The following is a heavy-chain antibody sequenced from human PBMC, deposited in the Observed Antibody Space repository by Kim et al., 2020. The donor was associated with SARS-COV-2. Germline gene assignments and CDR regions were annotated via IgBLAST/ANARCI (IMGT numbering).Heavy chain of an antibody. Sequence: SETLSLTCTVSGGSISSSSYYWGWIRQPPGKGLEWIGSIYYSGSTYYNPSLKSRVTISVDTSKNQFSLKLSSVTAADTAVYYCARHAGRWTNWFDPWGQGTLVTVSS. V-gene: IGHV4-39*01. J-gene: IGHJ5*02. CDR2: IYYSGST. D-gene: IGHD1-26*01. CDR1: GGSISSSSYY. CDR3: ARHAGRWTNWFDP.